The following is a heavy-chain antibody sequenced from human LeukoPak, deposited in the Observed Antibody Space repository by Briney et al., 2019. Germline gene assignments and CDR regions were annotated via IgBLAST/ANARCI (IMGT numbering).Heavy chain of an antibody. CDR1: RLTYNRFA. CDR2: VSGTGGST. D-gene: IGHD3-10*01. V-gene: IGHV3-64*04. CDR3: AKDWDQYRSGCDH. Sequence: GGSVTLLCTASRLTYNRFAFHWVRHAPGKGLEHISAVSGTGGSTYYADSVKGRFTISRDNSKNTLYLQMNRLRAEDTAVYYCAKDWDQYRSGCDHWGQGTLVTVSS. J-gene: IGHJ4*02.